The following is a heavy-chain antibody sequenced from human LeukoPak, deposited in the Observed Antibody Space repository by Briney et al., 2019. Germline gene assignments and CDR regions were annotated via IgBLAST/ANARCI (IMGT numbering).Heavy chain of an antibody. CDR2: INHSGST. V-gene: IGHV4-34*01. D-gene: IGHD2-8*01. Sequence: SETLSLTCAVFGGSFSGYYWSWIRQRPGKGLEWIGEINHSGSTNYNPSLKSRVTISVDTSKKQFSLKLRSVTAADTAVYYCASVPFRDGHLPNYFDYWGQGTLVTVSS. CDR3: ASVPFRDGHLPNYFDY. J-gene: IGHJ4*02. CDR1: GGSFSGYY.